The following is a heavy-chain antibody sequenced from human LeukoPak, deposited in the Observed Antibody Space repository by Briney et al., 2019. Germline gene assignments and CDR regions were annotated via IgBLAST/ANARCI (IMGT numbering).Heavy chain of an antibody. CDR2: ITNDGSST. CDR1: GLTFSSHW. J-gene: IGHJ6*02. V-gene: IGHV3-74*01. Sequence: GGSLRLSCAASGLTFSSHWMHWVRQAPGKGLVWVSRITNDGSSTTYADSVKGRFTISRDNAKNMLYLQVNSLRAEDTAVYYCARTIYDFWSGTMDVWGQGTTVTVSS. D-gene: IGHD3-3*01. CDR3: ARTIYDFWSGTMDV.